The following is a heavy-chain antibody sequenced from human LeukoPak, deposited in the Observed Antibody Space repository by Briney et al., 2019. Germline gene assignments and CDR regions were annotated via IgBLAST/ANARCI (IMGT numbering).Heavy chain of an antibody. V-gene: IGHV3-23*01. CDR2: ISGSGGNT. D-gene: IGHD3/OR15-3a*01. Sequence: GGSLRLSCAASKVTFSDYAMNWVRQAPGKGLEWVSGISGSGGNTYYADSVKGRFTISRDNSKNTLYLQMNSLRAEDTALYYCAKGTGINHYHWIDPWGQGTQVTAFS. J-gene: IGHJ5*02. CDR1: KVTFSDYA. CDR3: AKGTGINHYHWIDP.